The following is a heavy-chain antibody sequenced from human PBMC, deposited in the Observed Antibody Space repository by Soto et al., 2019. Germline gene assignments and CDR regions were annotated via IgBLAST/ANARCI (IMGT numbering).Heavy chain of an antibody. J-gene: IGHJ6*02. Sequence: GESLKVACKGVGYSCTNYWICWVRQMPGKGLESMWIVYPGDSNTKYSPSFQCRVTISADKAVSITDLQCSSLKPSDNAMCDCGRPEGLPRNRQFGMDVRGHGTTVPVSS. CDR2: VYPGDSNT. V-gene: IGHV5-51*01. D-gene: IGHD4-4*01. CDR3: GRPEGLPRNRQFGMDV. CDR1: GYSCTNYW.